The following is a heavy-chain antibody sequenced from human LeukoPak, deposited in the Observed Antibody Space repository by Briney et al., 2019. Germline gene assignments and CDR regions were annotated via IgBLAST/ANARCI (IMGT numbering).Heavy chain of an antibody. V-gene: IGHV3-23*01. Sequence: GGSLRPSCAASGFTFSSYGMSWVRQAPGKGLQWVSVIIGSGSSTYYADSVKGRFTISRDNSKNTLYLQMNSLRAEDTAVYYCAKQPRKYCSGGSCYFDRYFDYWGQGTLVTVSS. CDR1: GFTFSSYG. D-gene: IGHD2-15*01. CDR2: IIGSGSST. J-gene: IGHJ4*02. CDR3: AKQPRKYCSGGSCYFDRYFDY.